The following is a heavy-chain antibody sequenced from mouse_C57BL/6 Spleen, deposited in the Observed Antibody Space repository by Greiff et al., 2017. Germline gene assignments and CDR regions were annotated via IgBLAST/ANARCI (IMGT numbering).Heavy chain of an antibody. CDR1: GYSITSGYY. CDR2: ISYDGSN. J-gene: IGHJ4*01. V-gene: IGHV3-6*01. D-gene: IGHD3-2*02. CDR3: ATTAQATHCYARNY. Sequence: VQLKESGPGLVKPSQSLSLTCSVTGYSITSGYYWNWLRQFPGNKLEWMGYISYDGSNNYNPSLKNQISITRDTSKNQFLLELNSVTTEDTATYYCATTAQATHCYARNYWGQGTSVTVSS.